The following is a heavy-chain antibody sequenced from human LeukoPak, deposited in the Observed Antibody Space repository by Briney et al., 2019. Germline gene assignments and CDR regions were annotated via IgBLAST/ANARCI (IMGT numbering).Heavy chain of an antibody. Sequence: ASVKVSCKASGGTFSSYAISWVRQAPGKGLDWMGRIIPILGIANYAQKFQGRVTITADKSTSTAYMELSSLRSEDTAVYYCARGYGDYENWFDPWGQGTLVAVSS. CDR3: ARGYGDYENWFDP. D-gene: IGHD4-17*01. CDR2: IIPILGIA. V-gene: IGHV1-69*04. CDR1: GGTFSSYA. J-gene: IGHJ5*02.